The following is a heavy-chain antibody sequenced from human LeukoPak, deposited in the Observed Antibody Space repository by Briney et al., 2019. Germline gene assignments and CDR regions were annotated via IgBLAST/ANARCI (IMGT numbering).Heavy chain of an antibody. D-gene: IGHD3-22*01. CDR3: ARQLPTFDSSAFDF. J-gene: IGHJ4*02. CDR2: NYYSGNT. Sequence: PSETLSLTCTVSGASITSSSYYWGWIRQPPGKGLEWIGSNYYSGNTYHNPSLKSRVTISVDTSKKQFSLRLSSVTAADTAVYYCARQLPTFDSSAFDFWGQGTLVTVSS. V-gene: IGHV4-39*01. CDR1: GASITSSSYY.